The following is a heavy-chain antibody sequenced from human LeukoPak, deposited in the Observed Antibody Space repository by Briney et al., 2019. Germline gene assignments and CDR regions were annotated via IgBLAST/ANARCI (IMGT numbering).Heavy chain of an antibody. CDR1: GGSISSISYS. Sequence: SETLSLTCTVSGGSISSISYSWGWIRQPPGKGLEWIGSIYYSGSTYYNPSLKSRVTISIDTSKNQFSLKLNSVTAADTAIYYCARDGGAAAAAHFDYWGQGTLVTVSS. J-gene: IGHJ4*02. V-gene: IGHV4-39*07. CDR2: IYYSGST. D-gene: IGHD6-13*01. CDR3: ARDGGAAAAAHFDY.